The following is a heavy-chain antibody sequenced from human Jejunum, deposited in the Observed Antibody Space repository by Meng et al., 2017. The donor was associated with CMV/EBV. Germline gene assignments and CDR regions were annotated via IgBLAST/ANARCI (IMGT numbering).Heavy chain of an antibody. CDR3: AREGTLSFSLDS. Sequence: CGGSGFTFSNYPMHRVRQATGKGLEWVAYISYNGGRTYDADSVKDRFTISRDNSKNTVYLQMSSLRADDTAVYYCAREGTLSFSLDSWGQGTLVTVSS. CDR2: ISYNGGRT. J-gene: IGHJ4*02. D-gene: IGHD3-10*01. V-gene: IGHV3-30*04. CDR1: GFTFSNYP.